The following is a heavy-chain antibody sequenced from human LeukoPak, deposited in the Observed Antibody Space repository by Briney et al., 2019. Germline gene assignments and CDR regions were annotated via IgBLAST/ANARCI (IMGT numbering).Heavy chain of an antibody. J-gene: IGHJ4*02. D-gene: IGHD3-22*01. CDR3: ATPYYYDSSGYYGFDY. CDR2: IYYSGST. V-gene: IGHV4-39*01. CDR1: GGSIRSSYYY. Sequence: SETLSLTCTVSGGSIRSSYYYWGWIRQPPGKGLEWIGSIYYSGSTYYNPSLKSRVTISVDTSKNQFSLKLSSVTAADTAVYYCATPYYYDSSGYYGFDYWGQGTLVIVSS.